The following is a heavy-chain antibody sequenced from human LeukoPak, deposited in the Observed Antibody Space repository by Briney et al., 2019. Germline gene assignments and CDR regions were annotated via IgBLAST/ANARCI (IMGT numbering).Heavy chain of an antibody. Sequence: GASVKVSCKASGYTFTSYAMNWVRQAPGQGLEWMGWINTNTGNPTYAQGFTGRFVFSLDTSVSTAYLQISSLKAEDTAVYYCARGLRFGELLGYRSYWGQGTLVTVSS. CDR2: INTNTGNP. J-gene: IGHJ4*02. D-gene: IGHD3-10*01. CDR3: ARGLRFGELLGYRSY. CDR1: GYTFTSYA. V-gene: IGHV7-4-1*02.